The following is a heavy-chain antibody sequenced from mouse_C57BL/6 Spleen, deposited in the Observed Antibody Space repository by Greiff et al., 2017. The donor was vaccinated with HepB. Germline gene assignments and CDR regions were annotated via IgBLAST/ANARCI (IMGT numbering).Heavy chain of an antibody. CDR2: IHPNSGST. CDR1: GYTFTSYW. D-gene: IGHD1-1*01. CDR3: ARRGVTTVVEAY. V-gene: IGHV1-64*01. Sequence: QVHVKQPGAELVKPGASVKLSCKASGYTFTSYWMHWVKQRPGQGLEWIGMIHPNSGSTNYNEKFKSKATLTVDKSSSTAYMQLSSLTSEDSAVYYCARRGVTTVVEAYWGQGTLVTVSA. J-gene: IGHJ3*01.